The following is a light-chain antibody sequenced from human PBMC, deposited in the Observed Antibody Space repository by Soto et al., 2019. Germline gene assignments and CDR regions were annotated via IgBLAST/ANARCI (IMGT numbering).Light chain of an antibody. CDR1: SSNIGAGYD. CDR2: GNN. Sequence: QSVLKQPPSVSGAPGQRVTIPCTGGSSNIGAGYDVHWYQQIPGTAPRLLVYGNNNRPSGVPDRFSGSQSGTSASLAIAGLQAEDEADYYCQSSDSSLSGPVFGGGTKLTVL. CDR3: QSSDSSLSGPV. J-gene: IGLJ2*01. V-gene: IGLV1-40*01.